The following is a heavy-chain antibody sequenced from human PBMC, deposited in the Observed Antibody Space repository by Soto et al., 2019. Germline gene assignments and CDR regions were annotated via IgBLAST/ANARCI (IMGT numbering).Heavy chain of an antibody. CDR2: IYRSGTT. CDR3: ARTHSGSYYSVFNY. V-gene: IGHV4-38-2*01. J-gene: IGHJ4*02. D-gene: IGHD1-26*01. CDR1: NFSISSGYY. Sequence: PSETLSLTCVVSNFSISSGYYWVWIRQSPGKGLEWIASIYRSGTTSYNPSLKSRVTISVDPSKNQFSLMLTAVTAADTAVYYCARTHSGSYYSVFNYWGRGSLVTVP.